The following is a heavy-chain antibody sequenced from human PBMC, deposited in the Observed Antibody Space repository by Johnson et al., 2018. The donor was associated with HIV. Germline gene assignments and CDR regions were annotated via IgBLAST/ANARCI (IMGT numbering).Heavy chain of an antibody. D-gene: IGHD7-27*01. V-gene: IGHV3-11*03. Sequence: KGRFTISRDNAKNSLYLQMNSLRAEDTAVYYCASSWGNAFDIWGQGTMVTVSS. CDR3: ASSWGNAFDI. J-gene: IGHJ3*02.